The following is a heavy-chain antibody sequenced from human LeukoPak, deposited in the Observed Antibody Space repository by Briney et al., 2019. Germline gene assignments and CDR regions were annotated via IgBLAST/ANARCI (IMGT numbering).Heavy chain of an antibody. V-gene: IGHV4-4*07. CDR1: GGSISSYS. CDR2: FYTSGTT. Sequence: PSETLSLTCSVSGGSISSYSWNWIRPPAGKGLEWIGRFYTSGTTNYNPSLKSRVTMSIDTSKTQVSLKMRSVTAADTAVYYCARTVVTLDWYFDLWGRGTLVSVSS. D-gene: IGHD4-23*01. J-gene: IGHJ2*01. CDR3: ARTVVTLDWYFDL.